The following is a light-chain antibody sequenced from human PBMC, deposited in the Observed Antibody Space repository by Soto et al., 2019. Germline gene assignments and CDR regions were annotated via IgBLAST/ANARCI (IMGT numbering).Light chain of an antibody. V-gene: IGLV2-11*01. J-gene: IGLJ1*01. CDR2: DVY. CDR3: CSYVGNFIFV. CDR1: SSDVGAYNY. Sequence: QSVLKQPRSVSGSPGQSVTISCTGTSSDVGAYNYVSWYQQYPGKAPNLIIYDVYWRPSGVPGRFSGSKSGNTASLTISGLQAEDEANYYCCSYVGNFIFVFGTGTKLTVL.